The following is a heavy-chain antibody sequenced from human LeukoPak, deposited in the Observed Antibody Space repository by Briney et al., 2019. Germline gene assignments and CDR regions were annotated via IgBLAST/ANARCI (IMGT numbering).Heavy chain of an antibody. D-gene: IGHD3-10*01. CDR2: ISSNGGST. CDR3: VKSSITMVRGVPD. Sequence: PGGSLRPSCSASGFTFGSYAMHWVRQAPGKRLEYVSAISSNGGSTYYADSVKGRFTISRDNSKNALYLQMSSLRTEDTAVYYCVKSSITMVRGVPDWGQGTLVTVSS. CDR1: GFTFGSYA. V-gene: IGHV3-64D*06. J-gene: IGHJ4*02.